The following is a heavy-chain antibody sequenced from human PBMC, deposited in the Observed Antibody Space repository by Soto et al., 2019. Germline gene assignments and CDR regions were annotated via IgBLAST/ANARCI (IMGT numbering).Heavy chain of an antibody. D-gene: IGHD1-7*01. J-gene: IGHJ3*02. CDR3: AKDIHSPELRDAFDI. Sequence: GGSLRLSCAASGFTFSSYGMHWVRQAPGKGLEWVAVISYDGSNKYYADSVKGRFTISRDNSKNTLYLQMNSLRAEDTAVYYCAKDIHSPELRDAFDIWGQGTMVTVSS. V-gene: IGHV3-30*18. CDR1: GFTFSSYG. CDR2: ISYDGSNK.